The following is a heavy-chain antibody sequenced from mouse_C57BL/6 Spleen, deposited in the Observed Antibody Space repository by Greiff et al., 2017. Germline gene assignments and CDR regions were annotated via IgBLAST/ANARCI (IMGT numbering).Heavy chain of an antibody. CDR1: GFTFSSYA. V-gene: IGHV5-9-1*02. Sequence: EVKLMESGEGLVKPGGSLKLSCAASGFTFSSYAMSWVRQTPEKRLEWVAYISSGGDYIYYADTVKGRFTISRDNARNTLYLQMSSLKSEDTAMYYCTREGGYYRDFDVWGTGTTVTVSS. J-gene: IGHJ1*03. CDR2: ISSGGDYI. D-gene: IGHD1-1*02. CDR3: TREGGYYRDFDV.